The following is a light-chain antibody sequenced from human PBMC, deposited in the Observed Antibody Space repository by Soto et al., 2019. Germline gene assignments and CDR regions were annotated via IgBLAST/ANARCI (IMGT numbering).Light chain of an antibody. CDR2: EVS. CDR3: SSYTSSSTLV. J-gene: IGLJ3*02. CDR1: SSDVGGYNY. Sequence: QSALTQPASVSGSPGQSITISCTGTSSDVGGYNYVSWYQQLPGKAPKLMIYEVSNRPSGVSDRFSGSKSGNMASLTISGLQAEDEADYYCSSYTSSSTLVFGGGTKLTVL. V-gene: IGLV2-14*01.